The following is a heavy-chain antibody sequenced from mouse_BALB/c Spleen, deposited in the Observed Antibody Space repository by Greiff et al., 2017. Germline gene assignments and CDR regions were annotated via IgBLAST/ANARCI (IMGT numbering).Heavy chain of an antibody. CDR1: GFTFSSYA. CDR2: ISSGGST. D-gene: IGHD2-2*01. Sequence: DVKLVESGGGLVKPGGSLKLSCAASGFTFSSYAMSWVRQTPEKRLEWVASISSGGSTYYPDTVKGRFTISRDNAKNTLYLQMSSLKSEDTAMYYCARQRWLPYFDYWGQGTTLTVSS. V-gene: IGHV5-6-5*01. CDR3: ARQRWLPYFDY. J-gene: IGHJ2*01.